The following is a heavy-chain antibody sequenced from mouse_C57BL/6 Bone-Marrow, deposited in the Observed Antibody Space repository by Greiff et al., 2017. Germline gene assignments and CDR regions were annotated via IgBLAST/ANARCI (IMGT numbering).Heavy chain of an antibody. CDR2: IFPGSGST. J-gene: IGHJ4*01. D-gene: IGHD1-1*01. Sequence: VQLQESGPELVKPGASVKISCKASGYTFTDYYINWVKQRPGQGLEWIGWIFPGSGSTYYNEKFKGKATLTVDKSSSTAYMLLSSLTSEDSAVYFCARTYYYGSLYAMDYWGQGTSVTVSS. CDR3: ARTYYYGSLYAMDY. V-gene: IGHV1-75*01. CDR1: GYTFTDYY.